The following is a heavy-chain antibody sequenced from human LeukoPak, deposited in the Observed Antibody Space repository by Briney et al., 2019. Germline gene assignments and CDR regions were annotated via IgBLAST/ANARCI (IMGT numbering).Heavy chain of an antibody. D-gene: IGHD1-1*01. CDR1: GASISSRASY. V-gene: IGHV4-39*01. CDR2: IFYSGST. Sequence: SETLSLTCSVSGASISSRASYWGWLRQPPGKGLQWIGNIFYSGSTHFDPSLKSRVTISIDTSKNQFSLKLRSVTAADTAVYCCARLGHTNTGGLKGFDFWGQGTLVTVSS. J-gene: IGHJ4*02. CDR3: ARLGHTNTGGLKGFDF.